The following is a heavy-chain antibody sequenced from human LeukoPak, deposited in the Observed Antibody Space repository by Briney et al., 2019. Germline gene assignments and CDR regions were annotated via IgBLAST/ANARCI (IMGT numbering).Heavy chain of an antibody. V-gene: IGHV3-9*03. D-gene: IGHD3-9*01. J-gene: IGHJ4*02. CDR3: AKSRQPYDILTGSTLDY. CDR2: ISWNSGSI. CDR1: GFTFDDYA. Sequence: GRSLRLSCAASGFTFDDYAMHWVRQAPGKGLEWVSGISWNSGSIGYADSVKGRFTISRDNAKNSLYLQMNSLRAEDMALYYCAKSRQPYDILTGSTLDYWGQGTLVTVSS.